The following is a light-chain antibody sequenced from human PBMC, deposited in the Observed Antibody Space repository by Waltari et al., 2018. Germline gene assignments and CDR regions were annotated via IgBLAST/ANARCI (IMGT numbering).Light chain of an antibody. CDR1: PSIFHNANSTNY. CDR3: HQYYDLPIT. J-gene: IGKJ5*01. CDR2: WAS. V-gene: IGKV4-1*01. Sequence: DIVMTQSPASLALSLGETATINCKSSPSIFHNANSTNYLAGYQQKPGQPPNLLIYWASGRESGVPERFSGSGSGTDFTLTISSLQAEDVAFYYCHQYYDLPITFGQGTRLDIK.